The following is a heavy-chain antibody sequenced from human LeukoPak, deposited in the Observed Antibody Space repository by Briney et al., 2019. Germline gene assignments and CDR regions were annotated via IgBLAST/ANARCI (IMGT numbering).Heavy chain of an antibody. J-gene: IGHJ4*02. V-gene: IGHV3-74*01. D-gene: IGHD6-25*01. Sequence: GGSLRLSCAASGFTFSSYWVHWVRQAPGKGLVWVSRINGDGSSTSYADSVKGRFTLPRDNAKNTLYLQMTSLRVEDTAVYYCAAVVRSGSPFDYWGQGTLVTVSS. CDR1: GFTFSSYW. CDR3: AAVVRSGSPFDY. CDR2: INGDGSST.